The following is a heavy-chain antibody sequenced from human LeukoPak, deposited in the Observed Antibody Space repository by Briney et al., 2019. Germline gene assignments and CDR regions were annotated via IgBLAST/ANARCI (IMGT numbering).Heavy chain of an antibody. V-gene: IGHV3-23*01. Sequence: GGSLRLSCAASGFTISTHWMNWVRQAPGKGLEWVSAISGSGGSTYYADSVKGRFTISRDNSKNTLYLQMNSLRAEDTAVYYCAKGGGVYDILTGYYFDYWGQGTLVTVSS. CDR1: GFTISTHW. CDR3: AKGGGVYDILTGYYFDY. D-gene: IGHD3-9*01. J-gene: IGHJ4*02. CDR2: ISGSGGST.